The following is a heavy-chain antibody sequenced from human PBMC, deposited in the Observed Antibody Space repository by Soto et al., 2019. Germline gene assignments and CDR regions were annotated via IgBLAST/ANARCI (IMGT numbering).Heavy chain of an antibody. CDR2: ISGSGGST. CDR1: GFTFSSYA. V-gene: IGHV3-23*01. D-gene: IGHD3-10*01. J-gene: IGHJ3*02. Sequence: GGSLRLSCAASGFTFSSYAMSWVRQAPGEGLEWVSAISGSGGSTYYADSVKGRFTISRDNSKNTLYLQMNSLRAEDTAVYYCAKGRLGSGSYYNPTDAFDIWGQGTMVTVSS. CDR3: AKGRLGSGSYYNPTDAFDI.